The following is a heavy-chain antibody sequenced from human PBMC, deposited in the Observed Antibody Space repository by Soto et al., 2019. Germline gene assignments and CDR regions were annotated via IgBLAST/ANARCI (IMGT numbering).Heavy chain of an antibody. D-gene: IGHD3-22*01. Sequence: PGGSLRLSCAASGFTFSDYYMSWISQAPGKGLEWVSYISSSGSTIYYADSVKGRFTISRDNAKNSLYLQMNSLRAEDTAVYYCARGYCDSSGYTYADYWGQGTLVTVSS. CDR2: ISSSGSTI. J-gene: IGHJ4*02. CDR1: GFTFSDYY. CDR3: ARGYCDSSGYTYADY. V-gene: IGHV3-11*01.